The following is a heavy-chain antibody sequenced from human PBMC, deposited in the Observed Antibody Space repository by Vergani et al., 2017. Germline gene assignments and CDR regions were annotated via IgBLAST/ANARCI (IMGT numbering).Heavy chain of an antibody. CDR3: AKQYFVSGNYLFDY. J-gene: IGHJ4*02. CDR1: GFTFSSYA. CDR2: ISANAGST. D-gene: IGHD3-10*01. V-gene: IGHV3-23*01. Sequence: EVQLLESGGGLVQPGGSLTLSCAASGFTFSSYAMSWVRQAPGKGLQWVSVISANAGSTYYTDSVKGRFTISRDNSKNMLFLQMNNLRTEDTAIYYCAKQYFVSGNYLFDYWGQGTLVTVSS.